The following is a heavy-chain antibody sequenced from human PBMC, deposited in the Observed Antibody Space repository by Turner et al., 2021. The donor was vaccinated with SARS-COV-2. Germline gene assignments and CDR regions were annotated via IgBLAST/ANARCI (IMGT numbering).Heavy chain of an antibody. CDR1: GGSISSGGYC. CDR2: IYYSRST. CDR3: ARLSRLLPNNWFDP. D-gene: IGHD3-22*01. J-gene: IGHJ5*02. V-gene: IGHV4-31*03. Sequence: VQLQDSGPGLVRPSQTLSLTCTVPGGSISSGGYCWSWIRQHPGEGLEGIGHIYYSRSTYYNPSLKRRFTISVDTSKNQFSRKLSSVTAADTAVYYCARLSRLLPNNWFDPWGQGTLVTVSS.